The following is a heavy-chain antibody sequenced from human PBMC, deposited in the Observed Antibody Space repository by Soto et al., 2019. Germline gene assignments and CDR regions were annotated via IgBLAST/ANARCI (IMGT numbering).Heavy chain of an antibody. V-gene: IGHV3-48*02. D-gene: IGHD6-19*01. CDR1: VLTFSSFS. CDR3: ARGFFGTIVVAGRGDY. J-gene: IGHJ4*02. CDR2: ISSSSSTT. Sequence: EVQLVESGGGLVQPGGSKRLSCIASVLTFSSFSMNWVRQAPGKGLEWVAYISSSSSTTYYADSVKGRFTISRDNAKNSLYLQMNSLRDEDTAVYYCARGFFGTIVVAGRGDYWGQGTLVTVSS.